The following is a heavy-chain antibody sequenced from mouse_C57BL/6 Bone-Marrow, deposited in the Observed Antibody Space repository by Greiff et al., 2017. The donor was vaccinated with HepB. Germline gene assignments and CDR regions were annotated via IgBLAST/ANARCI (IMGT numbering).Heavy chain of an antibody. J-gene: IGHJ4*01. V-gene: IGHV1-59*01. CDR2: IDPSDSYT. Sequence: QVQLQQPGAELVRPGTSVKLSCKASGYTFTSYWMHWVKQRPGQGLEWIGVIDPSDSYTNYNQKFKGKATLTVDTSSSTAYMQLSSLTSEDSAVYYCARPSPFTTVPVAIDYWGQGTSVTVSS. CDR3: ARPSPFTTVPVAIDY. D-gene: IGHD1-1*01. CDR1: GYTFTSYW.